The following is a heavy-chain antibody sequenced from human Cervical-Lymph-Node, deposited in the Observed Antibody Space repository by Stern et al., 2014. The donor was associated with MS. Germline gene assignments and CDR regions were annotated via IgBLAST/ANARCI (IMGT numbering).Heavy chain of an antibody. Sequence: VQLVQSGGGVVQPGRSLRISCAASGFSFSRYAMHWVRQAPGKGLEWVALIWYDGSNPYYADSVTGRFTISRDNFKNTLYLQMNSLRAEDTAVYYCASAYSSSHYYFDYCGQGTLVTVSS. D-gene: IGHD6-13*01. V-gene: IGHV3-33*01. CDR1: GFSFSRYA. J-gene: IGHJ4*02. CDR2: IWYDGSNP. CDR3: ASAYSSSHYYFDY.